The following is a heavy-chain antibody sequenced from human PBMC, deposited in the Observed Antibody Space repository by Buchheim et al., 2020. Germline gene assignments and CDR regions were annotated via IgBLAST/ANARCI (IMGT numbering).Heavy chain of an antibody. Sequence: QLQLQESGPGLVKPSETLSLTCTVSGGSISSSSYYWGWIRQPPGKGLEWIGSIYYSGSTYYNPSLKSRVTISVDTSKNQFSLKLSYVTAADTAVYYCARVRGDYYDSSGYYLFDYWGQGTL. D-gene: IGHD3-22*01. CDR2: IYYSGST. CDR3: ARVRGDYYDSSGYYLFDY. CDR1: GGSISSSSYY. V-gene: IGHV4-39*07. J-gene: IGHJ4*02.